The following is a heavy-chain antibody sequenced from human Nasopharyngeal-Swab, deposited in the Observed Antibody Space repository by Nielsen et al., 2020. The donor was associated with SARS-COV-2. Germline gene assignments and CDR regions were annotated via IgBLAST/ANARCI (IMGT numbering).Heavy chain of an antibody. J-gene: IGHJ6*02. Sequence: WIRQPPGKGLEWVSGISWNSGSIGYADSVKGRFTTSRDNAKNSLYLQMNSLRAEDTALYYCAKDLGYDSSGYYGEYYYYGMDVWGQGTTVTVSS. CDR2: ISWNSGSI. V-gene: IGHV3-9*01. CDR3: AKDLGYDSSGYYGEYYYYGMDV. D-gene: IGHD3-22*01.